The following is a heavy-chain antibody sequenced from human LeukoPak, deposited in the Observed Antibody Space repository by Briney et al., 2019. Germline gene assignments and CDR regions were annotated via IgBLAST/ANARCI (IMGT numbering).Heavy chain of an antibody. D-gene: IGHD5/OR15-5a*01. J-gene: IGHJ6*02. V-gene: IGHV3-21*01. CDR2: ISSSSDYI. CDR1: GFTVSNNY. CDR3: ARSRSVSNYKGMDV. Sequence: GGSLRLSCAASGFTVSNNYMSWVRQAPGKGLEWVSSISSSSDYIYYADSVKGRFTISRDNARNSLYLQMNSLRAEDTAVYYCARSRSVSNYKGMDVWGQGTTVTVSS.